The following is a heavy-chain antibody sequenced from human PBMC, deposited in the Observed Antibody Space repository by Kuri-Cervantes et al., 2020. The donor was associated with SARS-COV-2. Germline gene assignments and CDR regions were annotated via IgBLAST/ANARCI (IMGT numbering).Heavy chain of an antibody. V-gene: IGHV4-59*01. D-gene: IGHD3-22*01. Sequence: SETLSLTCTASGDSISSYYWGWIRQPPGRGLEWIGYIFYSGSTNYNPSLKSRVTISVYTSKNQFSLRLNPVTAADTAVYYCARSTPFRRLVVISQGWAFDIWGQGTMVTVSS. CDR2: IFYSGST. J-gene: IGHJ3*02. CDR3: ARSTPFRRLVVISQGWAFDI. CDR1: GDSISSYY.